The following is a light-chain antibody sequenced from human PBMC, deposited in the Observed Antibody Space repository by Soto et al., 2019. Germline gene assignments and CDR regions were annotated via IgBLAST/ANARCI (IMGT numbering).Light chain of an antibody. J-gene: IGLJ2*01. CDR1: SGHSSYA. Sequence: QSVLTQSPSASASLGASVKLTCTLSSGHSSYAIAWHQQQPEKGPRYLMKLSSDGSHSKGDGIPDRFSGSSSGAERYLTISSLQSEDEADYHCLTWDIGARVVFGGGTKLTVL. CDR2: LSSDGSH. CDR3: LTWDIGARVV. V-gene: IGLV4-69*01.